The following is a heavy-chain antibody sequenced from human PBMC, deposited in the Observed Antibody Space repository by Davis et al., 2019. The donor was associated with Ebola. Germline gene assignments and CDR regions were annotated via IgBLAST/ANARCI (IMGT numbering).Heavy chain of an antibody. CDR3: ARAPRRTEDLVHAMDV. CDR2: ISDFSGTT. CDR1: GFTFSTHG. Sequence: ASVKVSCKASGFTFSTHGISWVRQAPGQGLEWMGWISDFSGTTNYAQKFQGRVTMTTDTSTRTAYMELRGLRSDDTAVYYCARAPRRTEDLVHAMDVWGQGTTVTVSS. V-gene: IGHV1-18*04. J-gene: IGHJ6*02. D-gene: IGHD3/OR15-3a*01.